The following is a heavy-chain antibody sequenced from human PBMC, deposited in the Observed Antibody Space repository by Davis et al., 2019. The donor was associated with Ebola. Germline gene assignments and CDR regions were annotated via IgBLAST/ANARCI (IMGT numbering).Heavy chain of an antibody. Sequence: GGSLSLSCAASGFIVSDKYMSWVRQAPGKGLEWVSVIYRDGRTYYADSVKGRFTISRDNSKNALFLQMNSLRAEDTAVYYCARALFPVDTAMVTLFYWGQGTLVTVSS. CDR3: ARALFPVDTAMVTLFY. V-gene: IGHV3-53*05. J-gene: IGHJ4*02. CDR1: GFIVSDKY. CDR2: IYRDGRT. D-gene: IGHD5-18*01.